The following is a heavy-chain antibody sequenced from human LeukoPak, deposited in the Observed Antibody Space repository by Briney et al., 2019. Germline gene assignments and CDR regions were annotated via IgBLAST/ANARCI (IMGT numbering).Heavy chain of an antibody. V-gene: IGHV1-8*03. CDR2: INPNSGNI. Sequence: GSSVKVSCKASGYTFISYDINWVRQATGQGLEWMGYINPNSGNISYAQKFQGRVTITRNSSIRTAYMELSSLRSEVPAVHGCASVGFHLWGGSALVTVSS. CDR3: ASVGFHL. J-gene: IGHJ2*01. D-gene: IGHD1-26*01. CDR1: GYTFISYD.